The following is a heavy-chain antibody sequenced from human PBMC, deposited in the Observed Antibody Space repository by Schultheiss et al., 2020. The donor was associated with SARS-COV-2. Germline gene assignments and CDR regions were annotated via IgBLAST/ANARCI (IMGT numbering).Heavy chain of an antibody. CDR1: GLSVSNNY. V-gene: IGHV3-66*01. D-gene: IGHD2-2*01. Sequence: EGSLRLSCAASGLSVSNNYMTWVRQAPGKGLERVSVIYSGGNTHYADSVRGRFIISRDNSKNTLYLQMTSLRVEDTAMYYCVRDGPAASYGMDVWGQGTTVTVSS. CDR2: IYSGGNT. CDR3: VRDGPAASYGMDV. J-gene: IGHJ6*02.